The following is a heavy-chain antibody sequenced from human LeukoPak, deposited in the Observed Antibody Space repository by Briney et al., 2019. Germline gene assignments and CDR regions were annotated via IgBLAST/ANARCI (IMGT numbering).Heavy chain of an antibody. V-gene: IGHV3-30*04. CDR3: ARVSSSGYWTARYYFDY. D-gene: IGHD3-22*01. J-gene: IGHJ4*02. Sequence: QAGGSLRLSCAASGFTFSSYAMHWVRQAPGKGLEWVAVISYDGSNKYYADSVKGRFTISRDNSKNTLYLQMNSLRAEDTAVYYCARVSSSGYWTARYYFDYWGQGTPVTVSS. CDR2: ISYDGSNK. CDR1: GFTFSSYA.